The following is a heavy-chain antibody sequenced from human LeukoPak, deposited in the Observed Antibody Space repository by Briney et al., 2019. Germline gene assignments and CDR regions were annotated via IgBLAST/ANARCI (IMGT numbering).Heavy chain of an antibody. D-gene: IGHD2-15*01. CDR2: IGGSGDTT. J-gene: IGHJ3*02. CDR3: AKGVRWAKTVVAADALDI. V-gene: IGHV3-23*01. CDR1: GFTFSSYA. Sequence: GVLRLSCAASGFTFSSYALSWVRQAPGKGLKWVSTIGGSGDTTSYADSVKGRFTISRDSSKNTLYLQMNSLRAGDTAIYYCAKGVRWAKTVVAADALDIWGQGTMVTVSS.